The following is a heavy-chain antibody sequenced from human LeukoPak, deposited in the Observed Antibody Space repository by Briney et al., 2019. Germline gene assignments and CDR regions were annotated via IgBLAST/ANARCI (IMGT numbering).Heavy chain of an antibody. CDR1: GGSISSGGYS. J-gene: IGHJ5*02. V-gene: IGHV4-31*11. CDR2: IYYSGST. CDR3: AREGRITIFGVVIKSYNWFDP. D-gene: IGHD3-3*01. Sequence: PSQTLSLTCAVSGGSISSGGYSWSWIRQHPGKGLEWIGYIYYSGSTYYNPSLKSRVTISVDTSKNQFSLKLSSVTAADTAVYYCAREGRITIFGVVIKSYNWFDPWGQGTLVTVSS.